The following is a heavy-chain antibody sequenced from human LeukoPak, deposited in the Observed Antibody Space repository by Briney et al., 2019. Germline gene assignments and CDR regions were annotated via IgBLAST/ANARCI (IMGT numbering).Heavy chain of an antibody. CDR1: GGSFSGYY. CDR3: ARHKGRRGFDY. Sequence: PSETLSLTCAVYGGSFSGYYCSWIRQLPGKGLEWIGEINHSGSTNYNPSLKSRVTISVDTSKNQFSLKLSSVTAADTAVYYCARHKGRRGFDYWGQGTLVTVSS. J-gene: IGHJ4*02. CDR2: INHSGST. V-gene: IGHV4-34*01.